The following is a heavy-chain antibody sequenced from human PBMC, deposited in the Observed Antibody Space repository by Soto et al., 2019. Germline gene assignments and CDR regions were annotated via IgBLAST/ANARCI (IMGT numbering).Heavy chain of an antibody. CDR3: ARTTIAGIRGNFDY. Sequence: ESLKISCQGSGYSFSTSWIGWVRQMPGKGLEWMGIIYPGDSDTRYSPSFQGQVTISADKSISTAFLQWSSLKASDTATYYCARTTIAGIRGNFDYWGQGTLVTVSS. V-gene: IGHV5-51*01. CDR1: GYSFSTSW. D-gene: IGHD2-21*01. CDR2: IYPGDSDT. J-gene: IGHJ4*02.